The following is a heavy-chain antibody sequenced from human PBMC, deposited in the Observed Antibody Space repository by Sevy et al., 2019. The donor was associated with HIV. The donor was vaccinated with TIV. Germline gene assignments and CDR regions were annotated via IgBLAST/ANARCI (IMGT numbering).Heavy chain of an antibody. CDR3: ARGFYYYDSGGYYWP. D-gene: IGHD3-22*01. Sequence: ASVKVSCKASGYTFTGYYMHWVRQAPGQGLEWMGWINPNSGGTNYAQKFQGRVTMTRETSISAAYMELSRLRSDDTAVYYCARGFYYYDSGGYYWPWGQGTLVTVSS. V-gene: IGHV1-2*02. CDR1: GYTFTGYY. J-gene: IGHJ5*02. CDR2: INPNSGGT.